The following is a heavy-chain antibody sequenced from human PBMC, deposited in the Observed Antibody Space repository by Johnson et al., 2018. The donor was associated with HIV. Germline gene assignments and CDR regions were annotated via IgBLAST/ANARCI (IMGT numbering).Heavy chain of an antibody. V-gene: IGHV3-20*04. D-gene: IGHD6-13*01. Sequence: VESGGGVVRPGGSLRLSCAASGFTFDDYGLSWARPAPGKGLEWVSGINWNGGSTGYADSVQGRFTLPRDNAKNSLYLRMNSLRAGDTAMYYCARASYNSSSWTWDAFDIWGQGTMVTVSS. CDR3: ARASYNSSSWTWDAFDI. CDR2: INWNGGST. CDR1: GFTFDDYG. J-gene: IGHJ3*02.